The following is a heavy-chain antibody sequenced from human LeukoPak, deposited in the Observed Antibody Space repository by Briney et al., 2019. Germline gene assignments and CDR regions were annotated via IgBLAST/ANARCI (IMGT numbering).Heavy chain of an antibody. CDR1: GFTFSRYT. V-gene: IGHV3-21*01. CDR2: ITSGSAYI. Sequence: GGSLRLSCAASGFTFSRYTMNWVRQAPGKGLEWVSSITSGSAYIYYADSVKGRFTISRDNAKNSLYLQMNSLRAEDTALYYCARGAVVVAATDDAFEIWGQGTMVTVSS. D-gene: IGHD2-15*01. J-gene: IGHJ3*02. CDR3: ARGAVVVAATDDAFEI.